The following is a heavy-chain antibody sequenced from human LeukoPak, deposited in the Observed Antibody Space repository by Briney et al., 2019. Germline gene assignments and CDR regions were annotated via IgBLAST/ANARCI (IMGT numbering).Heavy chain of an antibody. D-gene: IGHD3-22*01. Sequence: ASETLSLTCTVSGGSISSYYWSWIRQPAGKGLEWIGRIYSSGSTTSNPSLKSRVTMSVDTSKSQVSLKLSSVTAADTAVYYCARDRGFYDTSGYYSNWFDPWGQGTLVTVSS. CDR1: GGSISSYY. V-gene: IGHV4-4*07. CDR2: IYSSGST. CDR3: ARDRGFYDTSGYYSNWFDP. J-gene: IGHJ5*02.